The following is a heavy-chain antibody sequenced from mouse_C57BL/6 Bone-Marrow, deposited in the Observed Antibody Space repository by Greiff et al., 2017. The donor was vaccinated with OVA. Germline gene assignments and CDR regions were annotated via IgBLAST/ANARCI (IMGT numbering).Heavy chain of an antibody. J-gene: IGHJ2*01. D-gene: IGHD2-3*01. Sequence: QVQLQQSGAELVRPGASVTLSCKASGYTFTDYEMHWVKQTPVHGLEWIGAIDPETGGTAYNQKFKGKAILTADKSSSTAYIELRSLTSEDSAVYYCPHYDGYLCFDYWGQGTTLTVSS. CDR3: PHYDGYLCFDY. V-gene: IGHV1-15*01. CDR2: IDPETGGT. CDR1: GYTFTDYE.